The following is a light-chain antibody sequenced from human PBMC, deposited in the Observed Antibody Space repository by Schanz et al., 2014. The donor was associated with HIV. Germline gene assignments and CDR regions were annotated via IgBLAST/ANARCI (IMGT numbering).Light chain of an antibody. Sequence: DIQLTQSPSFLSASVGDRVTITCRASQGITSYLAWYQQKPGKAPKLLIYAASTLQSGVPSRFSGSGSGTEFTLTISSLQPEDFATYFCLHYNDFTSTFGQGTKLEIK. CDR2: AAS. J-gene: IGKJ2*01. CDR3: LHYNDFTST. CDR1: QGITSY. V-gene: IGKV1-9*01.